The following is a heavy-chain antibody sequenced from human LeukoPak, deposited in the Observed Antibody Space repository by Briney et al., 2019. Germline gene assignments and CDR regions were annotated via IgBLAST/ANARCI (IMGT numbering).Heavy chain of an antibody. CDR2: ISYDGAYE. D-gene: IGHD5-24*01. Sequence: GGSLRLSCAASGFTFSNYGMHWVRQAPGTGLEWVAVISYDGAYELYADSVRGRFTVSRDSSKNTLYLQMNSLRAEDTAVYYCARAPRDGYNFDYWGQGTLVTVSS. J-gene: IGHJ4*02. CDR3: ARAPRDGYNFDY. CDR1: GFTFSNYG. V-gene: IGHV3-30*03.